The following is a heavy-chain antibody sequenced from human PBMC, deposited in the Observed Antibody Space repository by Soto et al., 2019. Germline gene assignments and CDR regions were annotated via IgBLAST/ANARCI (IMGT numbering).Heavy chain of an antibody. Sequence: GGSLRLSCAASGFTFSSYAMSWVRQAPGKGLEWVSAISGSGGSTYYADSVKGRFTISRDNSKNTLYLQVNSLRAEDTAIYYCAKYVAPAREPFDYWSQGTLVTVSS. CDR3: AKYVAPAREPFDY. CDR2: ISGSGGST. V-gene: IGHV3-23*01. D-gene: IGHD2-2*01. J-gene: IGHJ4*02. CDR1: GFTFSSYA.